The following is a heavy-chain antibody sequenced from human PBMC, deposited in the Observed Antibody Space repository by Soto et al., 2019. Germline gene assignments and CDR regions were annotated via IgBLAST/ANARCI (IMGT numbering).Heavy chain of an antibody. D-gene: IGHD2-15*01. CDR1: GGSFSGYY. CDR3: AGAAGSSYHYFDY. V-gene: IGHV4-34*01. CDR2: INHSGST. J-gene: IGHJ4*02. Sequence: SETLSLTCAVYGGSFSGYYWSWIRQPPGKGLEWIGEINHSGSTNYNPSLKSRVTISVDTSKNQFSLKLSSVTAADTAVYYCAGAAGSSYHYFDYWGQGTLVTVS.